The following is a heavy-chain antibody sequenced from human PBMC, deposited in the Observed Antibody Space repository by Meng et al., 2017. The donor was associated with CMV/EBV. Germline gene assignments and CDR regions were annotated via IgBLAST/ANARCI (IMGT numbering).Heavy chain of an antibody. V-gene: IGHV1-46*01. J-gene: IGHJ3*02. CDR2: INPSGGST. CDR3: ASAGCSSTSCHKEDAFDI. D-gene: IGHD2-2*01. Sequence: SVKVSCKASGYIFTSYYMHWVRQAPGQGLEWMGIINPSGGSTSYARKFQGRVTMTKDTSTSTVYMEPSSLRSEDTAVYYCASAGCSSTSCHKEDAFDIWGQGTMVTVSS. CDR1: GYIFTSYY.